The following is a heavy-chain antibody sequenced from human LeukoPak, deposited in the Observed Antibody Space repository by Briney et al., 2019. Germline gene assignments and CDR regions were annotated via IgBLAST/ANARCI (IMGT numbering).Heavy chain of an antibody. CDR2: ISSSGMSI. V-gene: IGHV3-48*03. CDR3: ARSLLPQTDTTWYWRVPFDY. CDR1: GFMFNDYE. Sequence: GGSLRLSCVTSGFMFNDYEMNWVRQAPGKGLEWDAFISSSGMSIHYPDSVKGRFTISRDNAKSSLYLQMDSLRAEDTAVYFCARSLLPQTDTTWYWRVPFDYWGQGTLVTVSS. J-gene: IGHJ4*02. D-gene: IGHD2-8*02.